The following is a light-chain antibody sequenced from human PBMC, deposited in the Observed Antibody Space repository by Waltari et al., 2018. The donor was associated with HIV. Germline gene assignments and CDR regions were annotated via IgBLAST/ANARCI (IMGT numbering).Light chain of an antibody. CDR2: DNK. CDR3: GTWDSSLSAEV. Sequence: QSVLTQPPSVSAAPGQKVTISCSGSSPNIANNYVSWYQQLPGTAPKLLIYDNKKRPSGIPARFSGSKSGTSATLCITGLQTGDEADYYCGTWDSSLSAEVFGTGTKVTVL. CDR1: SPNIANNY. J-gene: IGLJ1*01. V-gene: IGLV1-51*01.